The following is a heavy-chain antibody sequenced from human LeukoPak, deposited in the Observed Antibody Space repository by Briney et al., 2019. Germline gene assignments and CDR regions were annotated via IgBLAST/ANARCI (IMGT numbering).Heavy chain of an antibody. J-gene: IGHJ4*02. CDR2: IRSKANSYAT. Sequence: GGSLRLSCAASGFTFSGSAMHWVRQASGKGLEWVGRIRSKANSYATAYAASVKGRFTISRDDSKNTAYLQMNSLKTEDTAVYYCTPSLYNILTGSDYWGQGTLVTVSS. CDR1: GFTFSGSA. CDR3: TPSLYNILTGSDY. V-gene: IGHV3-73*01. D-gene: IGHD3-9*01.